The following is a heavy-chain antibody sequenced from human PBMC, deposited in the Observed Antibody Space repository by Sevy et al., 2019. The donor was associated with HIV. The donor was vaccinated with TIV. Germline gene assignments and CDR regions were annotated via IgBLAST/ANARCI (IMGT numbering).Heavy chain of an antibody. V-gene: IGHV3-7*03. CDR2: IKRDGSEK. D-gene: IGHD1-26*01. Sequence: GWSLRLSCVASGFTFSNYWMSWVRQAPGKGLEWVANIKRDGSEKYYVASVKGRFTISRDNDKTSLYLQMNSLRDEDTAVYYCARDCNSATCLWGLDVWGPGTTVTVSS. CDR1: GFTFSNYW. CDR3: ARDCNSATCLWGLDV. J-gene: IGHJ6*02.